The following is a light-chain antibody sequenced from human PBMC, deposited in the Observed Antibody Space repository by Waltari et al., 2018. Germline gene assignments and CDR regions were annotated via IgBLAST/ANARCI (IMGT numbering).Light chain of an antibody. CDR2: RAS. J-gene: IGKJ1*01. CDR3: QQFNSYSWT. CDR1: QNILRY. Sequence: DIQLTQSPSTLSASVGDRVTITCRASQNILRYLAWYKQKPGKAPELLIYRASNLQSGVPSRFSGSGSGTEFTLTISGLQPDDSATYYCQQFNSYSWTFGQGTKVEIK. V-gene: IGKV1-5*03.